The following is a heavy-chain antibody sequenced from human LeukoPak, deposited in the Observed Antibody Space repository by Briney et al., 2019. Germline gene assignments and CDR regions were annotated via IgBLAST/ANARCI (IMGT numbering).Heavy chain of an antibody. CDR3: ARDLRKGTYFDY. D-gene: IGHD3-10*01. J-gene: IGHJ4*02. V-gene: IGHV3-33*08. Sequence: GRSLRLSCAASRFTFSSYGMHWVRQAPGKGLEWVAVIWSDGSNKYYADSVKGRFTISRDNSKNTLYLQMNSLRAEDTGVYYCARDLRKGTYFDYWGQGALVTVSS. CDR1: RFTFSSYG. CDR2: IWSDGSNK.